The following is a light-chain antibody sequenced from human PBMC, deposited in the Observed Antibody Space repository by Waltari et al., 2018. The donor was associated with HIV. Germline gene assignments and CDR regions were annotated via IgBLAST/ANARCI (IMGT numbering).Light chain of an antibody. Sequence: QSALTQPASVSGSPGQSIPISCTGTSHDVGGSNYVSWHQQHPGEAPKLIIHAVSDRPSGISNRFSGSKSGNTASLTISGLQTEDEADYYCSSYTSRVTYVFGTGTRVTVL. V-gene: IGLV2-14*03. J-gene: IGLJ1*01. CDR1: SHDVGGSNY. CDR3: SSYTSRVTYV. CDR2: AVS.